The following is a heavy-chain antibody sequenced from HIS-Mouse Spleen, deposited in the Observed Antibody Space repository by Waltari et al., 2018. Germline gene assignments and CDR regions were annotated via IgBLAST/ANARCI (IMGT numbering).Heavy chain of an antibody. CDR2: IYYSGST. Sequence: QLQLQESGPGLVKPSETPSLTCTVSGGSLSSSIYTSGWIRQPPGKGLEWIGSIYYSGSTYYNPSLKSRVTISVDTSKNQFSLKLSSVTAADTAVYYCAREIPYSSSWYDWYFDLWGRGTLVTVSS. J-gene: IGHJ2*01. V-gene: IGHV4-39*07. D-gene: IGHD6-13*01. CDR1: GGSLSSSIYT. CDR3: AREIPYSSSWYDWYFDL.